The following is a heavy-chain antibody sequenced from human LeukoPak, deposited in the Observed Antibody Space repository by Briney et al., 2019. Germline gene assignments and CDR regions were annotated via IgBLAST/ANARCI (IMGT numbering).Heavy chain of an antibody. CDR3: SRESGAFCPFGY. D-gene: IGHD1-26*01. CDR1: GASITSSHW. J-gene: IGHJ4*02. Sequence: SGTLSLTCAVSGASITSSHWWSWARQPPGKGLEWIGEISLTGETNYNPSLNGRVTMSLDGSRNQLSLTLTSVTAADTAIYYCSRESGAFCPFGYWGQGTLVIVPP. CDR2: ISLTGET. V-gene: IGHV4-4*02.